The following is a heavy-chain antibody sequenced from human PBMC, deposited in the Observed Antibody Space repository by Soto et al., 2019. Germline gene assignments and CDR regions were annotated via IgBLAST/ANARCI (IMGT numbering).Heavy chain of an antibody. D-gene: IGHD2-15*01. CDR2: FDPEDGET. Sequence: ASVKVSCKVSGYTLTELSMHWVRQAPGKGLEWMGGFDPEDGETIYAQKFQGRVTMTEDTSTDTAYMELSSLRSEDTAVYYCAIGVVVVAPYYYGMGVWGQGTTVTVSS. J-gene: IGHJ6*02. CDR3: AIGVVVVAPYYYGMGV. CDR1: GYTLTELS. V-gene: IGHV1-24*01.